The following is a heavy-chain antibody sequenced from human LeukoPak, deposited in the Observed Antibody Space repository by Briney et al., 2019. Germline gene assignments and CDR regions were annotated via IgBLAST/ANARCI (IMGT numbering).Heavy chain of an antibody. CDR1: GGSISSGGYY. CDR2: IYHSGST. J-gene: IGHJ4*02. V-gene: IGHV4-30-2*01. Sequence: PSETLSLTCTVSGGSISSGGYYWSWIRQHPGEGLEWIGYIYHSGSTYYNPSLKSRVTISVDRSKNQFSLKLSSVTAADTAVYYCARAPYGSGSSVDYWGQGTLFTVSS. CDR3: ARAPYGSGSSVDY. D-gene: IGHD3-10*01.